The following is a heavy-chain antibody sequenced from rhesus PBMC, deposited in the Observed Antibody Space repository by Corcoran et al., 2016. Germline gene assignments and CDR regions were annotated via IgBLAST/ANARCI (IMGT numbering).Heavy chain of an antibody. Sequence: QVTLKESGPALVKPTQTLTLTCTFSGFSISTSGMGVGWIRQPPGKALEWLALIYWDDDKYYSTSLKSRLTISKETSKNQVVRTMTNMDPVDTATYYCARNRAVADAFDFWGQGLRVTVSS. CDR3: ARNRAVADAFDF. CDR2: IYWDDDK. J-gene: IGHJ3*01. D-gene: IGHD6-37*01. CDR1: GFSISTSGMG. V-gene: IGHV2-174*01.